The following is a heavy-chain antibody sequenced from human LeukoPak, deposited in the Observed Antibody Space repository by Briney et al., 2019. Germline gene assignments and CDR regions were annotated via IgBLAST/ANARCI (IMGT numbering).Heavy chain of an antibody. Sequence: PGGSLRLSCAASGFTFSSYSMSWVRQAPGKGLEWVSSISSSRSDIYYADSVKGRITISRDNAKNSLYPQMNSLRVEDTAVYYCARVRRSSEYYDFWSGHMDVWGKGTTVTVSS. V-gene: IGHV3-21*01. CDR2: ISSSRSDI. D-gene: IGHD3-3*01. CDR3: ARVRRSSEYYDFWSGHMDV. J-gene: IGHJ6*03. CDR1: GFTFSSYS.